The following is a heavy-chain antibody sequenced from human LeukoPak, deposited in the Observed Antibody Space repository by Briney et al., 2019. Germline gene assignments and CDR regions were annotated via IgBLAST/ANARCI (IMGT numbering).Heavy chain of an antibody. CDR3: ARHITMVREAYFDY. D-gene: IGHD3-10*01. CDR2: ISAYNGNT. J-gene: IGHJ4*02. CDR1: GYTFSSYG. V-gene: IGHV1-18*01. Sequence: GASVKVSCKASGYTFSSYGISWVRQAPGQGLEWMGWISAYNGNTNYAQKLQGRVTMTTDTSTSTAYMEVRSLRSDDTAVYYCARHITMVREAYFDYWGQGTLVTVSS.